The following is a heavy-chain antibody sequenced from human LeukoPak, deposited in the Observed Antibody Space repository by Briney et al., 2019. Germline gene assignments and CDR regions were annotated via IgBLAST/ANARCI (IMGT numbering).Heavy chain of an antibody. CDR2: IRYDGSNK. Sequence: GGSLRLSCAASGFTFSSYGMHWVRQAPGKGLEWVAFIRYDGSNKYYADYVKGRFIISRDNSKNMFYVQINSLRPEDTAVYFCARGFPYDDTTEGYYYLMDVWGQGTTVTISS. CDR1: GFTFSSYG. CDR3: ARGFPYDDTTEGYYYLMDV. D-gene: IGHD4-17*01. J-gene: IGHJ6*02. V-gene: IGHV3-30*02.